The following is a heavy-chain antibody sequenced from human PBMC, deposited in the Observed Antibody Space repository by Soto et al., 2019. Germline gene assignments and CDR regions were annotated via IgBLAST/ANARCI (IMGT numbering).Heavy chain of an antibody. V-gene: IGHV3-11*01. CDR2: ISSSGSTI. CDR3: ARTSHLGAGMDV. J-gene: IGHJ6*02. Sequence: QVQLAESGGDLVKPGGSLSLSCAGSGFNFSDHYMSWVRQAPGKGLEWVSHISSSGSTIYNADSVKGRFTISRDNTKKVLYLQMTSLRVEDTAVYFCARTSHLGAGMDVWGQGTTVTVSS. D-gene: IGHD3-10*01. CDR1: GFNFSDHY.